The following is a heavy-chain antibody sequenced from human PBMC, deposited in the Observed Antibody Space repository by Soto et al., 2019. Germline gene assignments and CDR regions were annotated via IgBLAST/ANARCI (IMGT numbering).Heavy chain of an antibody. Sequence: VGSLRLSCAPSGFSFSSYAMHWVRQAPGKGLEWVAVISHDGGEKYYADSVKGRLLISRDNFENTMWLQMSSLRTDDTAVYYCARGSVHIAGAGSLDYWGQGTLVTVSS. J-gene: IGHJ4*02. CDR2: ISHDGGEK. CDR1: GFSFSSYA. V-gene: IGHV3-30*14. CDR3: ARGSVHIAGAGSLDY. D-gene: IGHD1-26*01.